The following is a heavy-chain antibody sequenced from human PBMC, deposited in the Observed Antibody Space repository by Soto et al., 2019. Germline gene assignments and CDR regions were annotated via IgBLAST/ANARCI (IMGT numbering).Heavy chain of an antibody. Sequence: GSLRLSCAASGFSFRAYSMNWVRQAPGKGLEWVVSISSASSFIYYADSVRGRFTVSRDNANNSVFLQMTTLRVEDTAVYYCARGLYDFWSGYLHSLGVSDSWGQGTLVTVSS. CDR3: ARGLYDFWSGYLHSLGVSDS. V-gene: IGHV3-21*01. J-gene: IGHJ4*02. D-gene: IGHD3-3*01. CDR2: ISSASSFI. CDR1: GFSFRAYS.